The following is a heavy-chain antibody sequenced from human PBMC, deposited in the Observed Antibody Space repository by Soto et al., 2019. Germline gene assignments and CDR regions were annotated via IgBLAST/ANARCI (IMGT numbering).Heavy chain of an antibody. CDR2: INPKSGGT. Sequence: ASVKVSCKASGYSFTDCHIHWLRQSPGQGLEWLGRINPKSGGTSTAQKFQGWVTMTTDTSISTASMELTRLTSDDTAIYYCARGDSTDCSNGVCSFFYNHDMDVWGQGTTVTVSS. CDR1: GYSFTDCH. J-gene: IGHJ6*02. CDR3: ARGDSTDCSNGVCSFFYNHDMDV. V-gene: IGHV1-2*04. D-gene: IGHD2-8*01.